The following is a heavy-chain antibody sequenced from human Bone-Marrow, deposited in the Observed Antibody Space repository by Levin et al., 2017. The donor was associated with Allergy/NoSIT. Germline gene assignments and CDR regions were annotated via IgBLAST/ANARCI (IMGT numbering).Heavy chain of an antibody. D-gene: IGHD1-26*01. V-gene: IGHV3-30*18. CDR3: AKDRGEWGQFYFDY. CDR2: ISYDGTDK. Sequence: LSLTCAASGFTFSGHGMHWVRQAPDKGLEWVAVISYDGTDKYYADSVKGRFAISRDNSKNTLYLEMNSLRPEDTAVYYCAKDRGEWGQFYFDYWGQGILVTVSS. CDR1: GFTFSGHG. J-gene: IGHJ4*02.